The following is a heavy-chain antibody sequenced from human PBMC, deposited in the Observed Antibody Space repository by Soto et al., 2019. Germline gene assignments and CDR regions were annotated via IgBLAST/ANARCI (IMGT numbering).Heavy chain of an antibody. CDR1: GFTFRTYS. Sequence: GGSVRIACAASGFTFRTYSMNWVRQAPGKGLEWVSYISSSSSTIYYADSVKGRFTISRDNAKNSLYLQMNSLRDEDTAVYYCAREGIVLMVYGATLRGMDVWGQGTSVTVSS. V-gene: IGHV3-48*02. CDR2: ISSSSSTI. J-gene: IGHJ6*02. CDR3: AREGIVLMVYGATLRGMDV. D-gene: IGHD2-8*01.